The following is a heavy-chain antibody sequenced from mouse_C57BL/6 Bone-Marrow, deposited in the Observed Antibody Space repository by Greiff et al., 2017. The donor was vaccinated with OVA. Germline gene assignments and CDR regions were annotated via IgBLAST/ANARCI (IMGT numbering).Heavy chain of an antibody. CDR2: IRSKSNNYAT. D-gene: IGHD2-4*01. CDR1: GFSFNTYA. CDR3: VRHYYDYGGGAMDY. J-gene: IGHJ4*01. V-gene: IGHV10-1*01. Sequence: EVKLVESGGGLVQPKGSLKLSCAASGFSFNTYAMNWVRQAPGKGLEWVARIRSKSNNYATYYADSVKDRFTISRDDSESMLYLQMNNLKTEDTAMYYCVRHYYDYGGGAMDYWGQGTSVTVSS.